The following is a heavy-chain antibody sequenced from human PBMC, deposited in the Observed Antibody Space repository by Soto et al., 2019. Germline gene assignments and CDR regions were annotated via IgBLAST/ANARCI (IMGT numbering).Heavy chain of an antibody. Sequence: QVQLVESGGGLVKPGGSLRLSCAASGFTFSDYYMSWIRQAPGKGLEWVSYISSSSSYTNYADSVKGRFTISRDNAXNXXYLQMNSLRAEDTAVYYCARNYYDSSGYFPATFDYWGQGTLVTVSS. CDR2: ISSSSSYT. CDR1: GFTFSDYY. V-gene: IGHV3-11*05. D-gene: IGHD3-22*01. CDR3: ARNYYDSSGYFPATFDY. J-gene: IGHJ4*02.